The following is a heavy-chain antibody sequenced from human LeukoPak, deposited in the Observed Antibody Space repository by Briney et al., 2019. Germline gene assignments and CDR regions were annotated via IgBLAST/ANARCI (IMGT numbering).Heavy chain of an antibody. D-gene: IGHD6-19*01. Sequence: PSETLSLTCTVSGGSISSSSYYWGWIRQPPGKGLEWIGSIYYSGSTYYNPPLKSRVTISVDTSKNQFSLKLSSVTAADTAVYYCARGYSSGWYPFDYWGQGTLVTVSS. J-gene: IGHJ4*02. CDR1: GGSISSSSYY. CDR2: IYYSGST. CDR3: ARGYSSGWYPFDY. V-gene: IGHV4-39*07.